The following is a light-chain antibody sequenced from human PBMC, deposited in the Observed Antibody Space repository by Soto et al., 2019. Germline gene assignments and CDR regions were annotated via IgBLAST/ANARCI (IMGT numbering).Light chain of an antibody. CDR1: QSVSSSY. CDR3: QQYNKWPQT. Sequence: EIVLTQSPGTLSLSPGEIATPSCRASQSVSSSYIAWYQQKPGQAPRLLIYDASSRATGIPDRFSGSGSGTDFTLTISRLEPEDFAVYYCQQYNKWPQTFGQGTKVDIX. V-gene: IGKV3-20*01. CDR2: DAS. J-gene: IGKJ1*01.